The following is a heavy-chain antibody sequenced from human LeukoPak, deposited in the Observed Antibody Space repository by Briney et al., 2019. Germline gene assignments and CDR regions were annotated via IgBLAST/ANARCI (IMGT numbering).Heavy chain of an antibody. CDR3: ARDSRITIFGVVIPQGFDY. V-gene: IGHV3-48*02. Sequence: GGSLRLSCAASGFRFSSYTMNWVRQAPGKGLEWVSYISSSSSTIYDADSVKGRFTVSRDNAKNSLYLQMNSLRDEDTAVYYCARDSRITIFGVVIPQGFDYWGQGTLVTVSS. D-gene: IGHD3-3*01. CDR1: GFRFSSYT. J-gene: IGHJ4*02. CDR2: ISSSSSTI.